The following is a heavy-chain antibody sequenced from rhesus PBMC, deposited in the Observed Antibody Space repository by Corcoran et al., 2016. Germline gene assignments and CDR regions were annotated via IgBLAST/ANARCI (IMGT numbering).Heavy chain of an antibody. CDR1: GFTFSSYW. J-gene: IGHJ4*01. CDR3: AKGEGNYGNYGPFDY. V-gene: IGHV3S42*01. D-gene: IGHD4-35*01. CDR2: INSGGVST. Sequence: EVQLVESGGGLAKPGGSLRLSCAASGFTFSSYWMNWVRQAPGKGLEGLSAINSGGVSTYHADSVKGQFTISRDNSKNTLSLQMNSLRAEDTAVYYCAKGEGNYGNYGPFDYWGQGVLVTVSS.